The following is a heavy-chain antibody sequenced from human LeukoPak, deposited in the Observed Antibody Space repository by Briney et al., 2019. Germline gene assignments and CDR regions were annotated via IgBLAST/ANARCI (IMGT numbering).Heavy chain of an antibody. Sequence: GGSLRLSCAASGFTFSDYYMSWIRQAPGKGLEWVSSISSSSSYIYYADSVKGRFTISRDNAKNSLYLQMNSLRAEDTAVYYCAREGTTRDPYCFDYWGQGTLVTVSS. D-gene: IGHD1-1*01. J-gene: IGHJ4*02. CDR3: AREGTTRDPYCFDY. V-gene: IGHV3-11*06. CDR1: GFTFSDYY. CDR2: ISSSSSYI.